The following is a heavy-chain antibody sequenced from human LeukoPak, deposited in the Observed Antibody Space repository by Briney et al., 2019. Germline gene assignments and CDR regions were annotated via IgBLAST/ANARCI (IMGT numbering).Heavy chain of an antibody. V-gene: IGHV4-59*01. D-gene: IGHD3-10*01. CDR1: GGSISSYH. CDR3: ARVGTMVRGVIDY. CDR2: IYYSGSA. J-gene: IGHJ4*02. Sequence: NPSETLSLTCTGSGGSISSYHWKWVRQPPGKGLEWIGYIYYSGSANYNPSLKSRVTISVDTSKNQFSLKLSSVTTADTAVYYCARVGTMVRGVIDYWGQGTLVTVSS.